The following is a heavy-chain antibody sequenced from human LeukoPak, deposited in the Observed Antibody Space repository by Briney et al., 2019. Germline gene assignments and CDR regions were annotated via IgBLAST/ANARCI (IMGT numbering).Heavy chain of an antibody. CDR2: INHSGST. D-gene: IGHD3-9*01. CDR1: GGSISSGPYY. Sequence: PSETLSLTCTVSGGSISSGPYYWSWIRQPPGKGLEWIGEINHSGSTNYNPSLKSRVTISVDTSKNQFSLKLSSVTAADTAVYYCARLRRVLRYFDWLLGGVYYFDYWGQGTLVTVSS. V-gene: IGHV4-39*07. CDR3: ARLRRVLRYFDWLLGGVYYFDY. J-gene: IGHJ4*02.